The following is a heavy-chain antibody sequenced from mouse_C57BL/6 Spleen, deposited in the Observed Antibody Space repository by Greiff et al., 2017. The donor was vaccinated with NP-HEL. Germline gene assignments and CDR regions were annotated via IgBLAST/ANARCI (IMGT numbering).Heavy chain of an antibody. Sequence: EVKLQESGPGLVKPSQSLSLTCSVTGYSITSGYYWNWIRQFPGNKLEWMGYISYDGSNNYNPSLTNRISITRDTSKNQFFLKLNSVTTEDTATYYCARAWYGSSHYYAMDYWGQGTSVTVSS. CDR3: ARAWYGSSHYYAMDY. CDR2: ISYDGSN. D-gene: IGHD1-1*01. CDR1: GYSITSGYY. J-gene: IGHJ4*01. V-gene: IGHV3-6*01.